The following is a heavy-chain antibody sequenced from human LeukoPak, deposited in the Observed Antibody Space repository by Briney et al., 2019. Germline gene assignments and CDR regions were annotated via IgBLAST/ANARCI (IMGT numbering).Heavy chain of an antibody. D-gene: IGHD2-2*01. CDR3: ARGYCSSTSCLSRRNYYYYGMDV. J-gene: IGHJ6*02. Sequence: ASVKVSCKTSGYSFSVYYIHWVRQAPGQGLEWMGWISAYNGNTNYAQKLQGRVTMTIDTSTSTAYMELRSLRSDDTAVYYCARGYCSSTSCLSRRNYYYYGMDVWGQGTTVTVSS. CDR1: GYSFSVYY. CDR2: ISAYNGNT. V-gene: IGHV1-18*04.